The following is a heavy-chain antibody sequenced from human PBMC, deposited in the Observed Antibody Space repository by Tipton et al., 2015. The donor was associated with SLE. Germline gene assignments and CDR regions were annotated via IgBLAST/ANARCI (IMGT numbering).Heavy chain of an antibody. J-gene: IGHJ4*02. CDR3: VICSPAGCAYFDD. CDR1: GGSISSYY. V-gene: IGHV4-4*07. Sequence: TLSLTCTVSGGSISSYYWAWIRQPAGKGLEWIGRIYTGGYTKYNPSFENRVTVDASKDQFSLRLSSVTAADAAVYYCVICSPAGCAYFDDWGQGRLVTVSS. CDR2: IYTGGYT. D-gene: IGHD2-15*01.